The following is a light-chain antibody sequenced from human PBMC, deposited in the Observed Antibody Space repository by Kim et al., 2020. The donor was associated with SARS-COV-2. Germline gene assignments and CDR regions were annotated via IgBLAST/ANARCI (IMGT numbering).Light chain of an antibody. Sequence: ASVGDRVTITCRARQDIRNCLAWYQQKPGRSPKLLIYDASALQSGVPSRFSGSGSGTDFTLTISSLQPEDVTTYYCQKYDRAPRTFGQGTKVDIK. J-gene: IGKJ1*01. CDR2: DAS. CDR1: QDIRNC. V-gene: IGKV1-27*01. CDR3: QKYDRAPRT.